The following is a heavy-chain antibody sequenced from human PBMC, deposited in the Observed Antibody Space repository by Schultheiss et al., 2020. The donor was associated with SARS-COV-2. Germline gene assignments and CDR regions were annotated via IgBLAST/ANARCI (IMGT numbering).Heavy chain of an antibody. CDR1: GFTFSSYA. CDR2: ISGSGGST. Sequence: VGSLRLSCAASGFTFSSYAMSWVRQAPGKGLEWVSAISGSGGSTYYADSVKGRFTISRDNSKNTLYLQMNSLRAEDTAVYYCAKRQTYYGAALDYWGQGTLVTVSS. D-gene: IGHD4-17*01. J-gene: IGHJ4*02. V-gene: IGHV3-23*01. CDR3: AKRQTYYGAALDY.